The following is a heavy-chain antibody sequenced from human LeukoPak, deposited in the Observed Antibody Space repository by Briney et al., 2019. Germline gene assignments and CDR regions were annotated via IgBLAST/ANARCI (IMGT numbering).Heavy chain of an antibody. Sequence: ASVKVSCKASGYTFTSYYMRWVRQAPGQGLEWMGIINPSGGSTSYAQKFQGRVTMTRDTSTSTVYMELSSLRAEDTALYYCAKDGSGSPGGYYFDYWGQGTLVTVS. CDR1: GYTFTSYY. CDR2: INPSGGST. V-gene: IGHV1-46*01. CDR3: AKDGSGSPGGYYFDY. D-gene: IGHD3-10*01. J-gene: IGHJ4*02.